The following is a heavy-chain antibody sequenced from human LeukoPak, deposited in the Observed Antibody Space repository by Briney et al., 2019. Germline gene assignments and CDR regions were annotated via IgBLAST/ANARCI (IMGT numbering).Heavy chain of an antibody. Sequence: SGRSLRLSCTASGFTFGDYAMSWVRQAPGKGLEWVGFIRSKAYGGTTEYAASVKGRFTISRDDSKSIAYLQMNSLKTEDTALYYCTRESYDFWSGYYPDDAFDIWGQGTMVTVSS. D-gene: IGHD3-3*01. CDR3: TRESYDFWSGYYPDDAFDI. CDR1: GFTFGDYA. V-gene: IGHV3-49*04. J-gene: IGHJ3*02. CDR2: IRSKAYGGTT.